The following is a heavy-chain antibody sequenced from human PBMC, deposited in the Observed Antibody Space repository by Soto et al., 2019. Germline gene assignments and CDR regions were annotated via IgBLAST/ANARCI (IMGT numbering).Heavy chain of an antibody. J-gene: IGHJ3*02. CDR2: ISGSGGST. V-gene: IGHV3-23*01. Sequence: GGSLRLSCAASGFTFSSYAMSWVRQAPWKGLEWVSAISGSGGSTYYADSVKGRFTISRDNSKNTLYLQMNSLRAEDTAVYYCAKDREDIVVVVAATSLGAFDIWGQGTMVTVSS. CDR3: AKDREDIVVVVAATSLGAFDI. D-gene: IGHD2-15*01. CDR1: GFTFSSYA.